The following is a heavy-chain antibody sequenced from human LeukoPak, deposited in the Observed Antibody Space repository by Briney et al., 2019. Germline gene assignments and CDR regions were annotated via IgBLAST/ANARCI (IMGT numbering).Heavy chain of an antibody. Sequence: ASVKVSCKASGYTFTSYGIIWVRQAPGQGLEWMGWISAYNGNTNYAQKLQGRVTMTTDTSTSTAYMELRSLRSDDTAVYYCARDNYVWGSTDAFDIWGQGTMVTVSS. CDR1: GYTFTSYG. CDR2: ISAYNGNT. D-gene: IGHD3-16*01. CDR3: ARDNYVWGSTDAFDI. V-gene: IGHV1-18*01. J-gene: IGHJ3*02.